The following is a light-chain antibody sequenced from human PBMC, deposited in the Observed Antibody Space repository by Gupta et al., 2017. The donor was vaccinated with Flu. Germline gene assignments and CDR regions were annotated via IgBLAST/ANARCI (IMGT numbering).Light chain of an antibody. J-gene: IGLJ3*02. CDR3: NSRYNPGSHPVWV. CDR1: SLKYFY. V-gene: IGLV3-19*01. CDR2: NKH. Sequence: TVTITCQGDSLKYFYASWYQQKPGQAPSLIIDNKHKRPSGIPDRFSGSRSGDTASLTVTGTQAEEEAAYYCNSRYNPGSHPVWVFGGGTQLTVL.